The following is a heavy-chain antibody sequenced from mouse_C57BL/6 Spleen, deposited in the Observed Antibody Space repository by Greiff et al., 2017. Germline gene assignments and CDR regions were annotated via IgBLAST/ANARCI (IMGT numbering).Heavy chain of an antibody. CDR3: TGGYYVNWYFDV. J-gene: IGHJ1*03. D-gene: IGHD2-3*01. V-gene: IGHV1-15*01. Sequence: VQLHQSGAELVRPGASVTLSCQASGYTFTDYEMHWVKQTPVHGLEWIGAIDPDTGGTAYTQKFKGKAILTADKSSSTAYMELRSLTSEDSAVYYCTGGYYVNWYFDVWGTGTMVAVSS. CDR1: GYTFTDYE. CDR2: IDPDTGGT.